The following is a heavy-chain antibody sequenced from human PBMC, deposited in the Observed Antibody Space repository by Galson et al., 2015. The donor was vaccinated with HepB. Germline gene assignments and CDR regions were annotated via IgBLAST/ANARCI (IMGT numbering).Heavy chain of an antibody. D-gene: IGHD1-26*01. V-gene: IGHV3-23*01. CDR3: ARVVGARPDNWFDP. CDR2: ISGSGGST. Sequence: SLRLSCAASGFTFSNAWMSWARQAPGKGLEWVSTISGSGGSTYYADSVKGRFTISRDNSKNTLYLQMNSLRAEDTALYHCARVVGARPDNWFDPWGQGTLVTVSS. CDR1: GFTFSNAW. J-gene: IGHJ5*02.